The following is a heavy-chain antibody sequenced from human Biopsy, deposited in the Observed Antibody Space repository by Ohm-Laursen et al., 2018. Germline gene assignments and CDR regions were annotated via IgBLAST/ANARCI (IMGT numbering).Heavy chain of an antibody. CDR1: GDSVSNNDAA. CDR3: ARETPTGIPLNWLDP. V-gene: IGHV6-1*01. CDR2: TYYRTKWYS. D-gene: IGHD5-18*01. J-gene: IGHJ5*02. Sequence: QTLSLTCAISGDSVSNNDAAWNWIRQSPSRGLEWLGRTYYRTKWYSDSAVSVKSRITISVDTSKNQFSLHLKSVSPDDTAVYYCARETPTGIPLNWLDPWGQGTLVTVSS.